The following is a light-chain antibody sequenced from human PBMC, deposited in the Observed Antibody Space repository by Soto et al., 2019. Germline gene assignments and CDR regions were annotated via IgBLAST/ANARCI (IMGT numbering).Light chain of an antibody. Sequence: EIVLTQSPGTLSLSPGERATLSCRASQSVSSTYLAWYQQKPGQAPRLLTYGASSRATGIPDRFSGSGSGTDFTLTISRVEPEDFAVYYCQQYVSLPITFGQGTRLEIK. CDR3: QQYVSLPIT. CDR1: QSVSSTY. V-gene: IGKV3-20*01. CDR2: GAS. J-gene: IGKJ5*01.